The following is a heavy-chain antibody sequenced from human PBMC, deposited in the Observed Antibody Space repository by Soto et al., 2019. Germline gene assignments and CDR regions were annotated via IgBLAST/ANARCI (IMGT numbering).Heavy chain of an antibody. CDR1: GGTFSSYA. Sequence: QVQLVQSGAEVKKPGSSVKVSCKASGGTFSSYAISWVRQAPGQGLEWMGGIIPIFGTANYAQKFQGRVTITADESTSTAYMGLGSRRAEDTAGYYWGGSGGGGTKLYGMDVWGQGTTVTVSS. V-gene: IGHV1-69*01. CDR3: GGSGGGGTKLYGMDV. J-gene: IGHJ6*02. CDR2: IIPIFGTA. D-gene: IGHD1-1*01.